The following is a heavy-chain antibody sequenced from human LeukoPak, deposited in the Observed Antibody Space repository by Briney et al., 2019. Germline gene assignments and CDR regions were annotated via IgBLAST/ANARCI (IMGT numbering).Heavy chain of an antibody. J-gene: IGHJ4*02. V-gene: IGHV3-21*01. CDR1: GFSFSGYF. Sequence: GGSLRLSCAASGFSFSGYFMTWVRQAPRKGLEWVSSISSSSSYIYYADSVKGRFTISRDNAKNSLYLQMNSLRAEDTAVYYCAGPDSSSWSFDYWGQGTLVTVSS. D-gene: IGHD6-13*01. CDR2: ISSSSSYI. CDR3: AGPDSSSWSFDY.